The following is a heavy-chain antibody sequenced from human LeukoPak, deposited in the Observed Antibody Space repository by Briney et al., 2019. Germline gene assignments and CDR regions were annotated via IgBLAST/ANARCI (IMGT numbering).Heavy chain of an antibody. J-gene: IGHJ4*02. D-gene: IGHD6-13*01. CDR2: IRSSGSTK. CDR3: ARDVTGIAAAGTGFDY. V-gene: IGHV3-11*01. Sequence: GGSLRLSCAASGFTFSDYYMSWIRQAPGKGLEWVSYIRSSGSTKYYADSVKGRFTISRDNAKNSLYLQMNSLRAEDTAVYYCARDVTGIAAAGTGFDYWGQGTLVTVSS. CDR1: GFTFSDYY.